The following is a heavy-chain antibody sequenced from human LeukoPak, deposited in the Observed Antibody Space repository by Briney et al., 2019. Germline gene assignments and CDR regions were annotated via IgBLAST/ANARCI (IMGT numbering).Heavy chain of an antibody. D-gene: IGHD1-26*01. CDR2: IYHSGST. V-gene: IGHV4-38-2*02. CDR1: DYSISSGYY. J-gene: IGHJ3*02. Sequence: PSETLSLTCTVSDYSISSGYYWGWIRQPPGKGLEWIGSIYHSGSTYYNPSLKSRVAISVDTSKNQFSLKLSSVTAADTAVYYCARGSGSHDAFDIWGQGTMVTVSS. CDR3: ARGSGSHDAFDI.